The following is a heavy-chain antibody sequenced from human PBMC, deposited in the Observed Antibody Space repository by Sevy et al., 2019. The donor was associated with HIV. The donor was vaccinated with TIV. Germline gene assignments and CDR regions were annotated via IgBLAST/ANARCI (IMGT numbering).Heavy chain of an antibody. CDR1: GFTFSNHY. CDR2: TRNKADGYTI. CDR3: ATHAGIAAAGRVFDY. D-gene: IGHD6-13*01. Sequence: GGSLRLSCVASGFTFSNHYMDWVRQAPGKGLEWVGRTRNKADGYTIEYAASVKGRFTISRDDSKNSLYVQMNSLKTEDTAVYYCATHAGIAAAGRVFDYWGQGTLVTVSS. V-gene: IGHV3-72*01. J-gene: IGHJ4*02.